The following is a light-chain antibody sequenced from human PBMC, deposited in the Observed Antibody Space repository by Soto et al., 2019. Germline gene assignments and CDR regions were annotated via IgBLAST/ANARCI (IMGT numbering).Light chain of an antibody. V-gene: IGKV3-20*01. CDR3: QQYGSSGT. CDR1: QSVGSN. Sequence: EIVMTQSPATLSVSPGGRATLSCRASQSVGSNLAWYQQKPGQAPRLLIYGASNRATGIPDRFSGSGSGTDFTLTISRLEPEDFAVYYCQQYGSSGTFGQGTKVEIK. J-gene: IGKJ1*01. CDR2: GAS.